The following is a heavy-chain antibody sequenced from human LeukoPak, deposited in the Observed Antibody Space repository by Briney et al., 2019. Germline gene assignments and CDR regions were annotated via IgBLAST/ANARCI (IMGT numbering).Heavy chain of an antibody. CDR2: INPNSGGT. Sequence: ASVKVSCKASGYTFTGYYMHWVRQAPGQGLEWMGWINPNSGGTNYAQKFQGRVTMTRDTSISTAYMELSRLRSDDTAVYYCATNDPYGDYLLYWGQGTLVTVSS. CDR3: ATNDPYGDYLLY. V-gene: IGHV1-2*02. CDR1: GYTFTGYY. J-gene: IGHJ4*02. D-gene: IGHD4-17*01.